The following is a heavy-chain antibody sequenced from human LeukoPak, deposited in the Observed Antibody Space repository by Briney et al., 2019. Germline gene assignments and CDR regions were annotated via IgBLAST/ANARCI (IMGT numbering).Heavy chain of an antibody. D-gene: IGHD6-19*01. CDR3: ARSAVADTLSAYYFDY. J-gene: IGHJ4*02. CDR1: GYTFTGYY. CDR2: ISGYNGNT. V-gene: IGHV1-18*04. Sequence: ASVKVSCKASGYTFTGYYMHWVRQAPGHGLEWMGWISGYNGNTNYAQKLQGRVTMTTDTSTNTAYMDLRSLRSDDTAVYYCARSAVADTLSAYYFDYWGQGTLVTVSS.